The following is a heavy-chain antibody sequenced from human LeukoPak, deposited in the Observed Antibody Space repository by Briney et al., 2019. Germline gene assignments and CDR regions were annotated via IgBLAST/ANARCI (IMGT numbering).Heavy chain of an antibody. CDR3: ARAVAVAGGFDY. Sequence: SETLPLTCTVSGGSISSYYWSWIRQPPGKGLEWIGYIYYSGSTNYNPSLKSRVTISVDTSKNQFSLKLSSVTAADTAVYYCARAVAVAGGFDYWGQGTLVTVSS. J-gene: IGHJ4*02. D-gene: IGHD6-19*01. CDR1: GGSISSYY. V-gene: IGHV4-59*01. CDR2: IYYSGST.